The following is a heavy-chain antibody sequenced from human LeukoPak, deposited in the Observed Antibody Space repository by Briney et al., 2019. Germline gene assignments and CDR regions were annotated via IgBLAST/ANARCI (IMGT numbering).Heavy chain of an antibody. V-gene: IGHV1-2*02. J-gene: IGHJ4*02. D-gene: IGHD6-6*01. CDR2: MKPKSGGT. CDR3: ARALSSLRLYYFDY. CDR1: GYTFTGYY. Sequence: ASVKVSCKASGYTFTGYYIHWVRQAPVQGLEWMGWMKPKSGGTNYAQNLEGRVTMTRDTSISTAYMELSSLRSDDTAVYYCARALSSLRLYYFDYWGQGTLITVSS.